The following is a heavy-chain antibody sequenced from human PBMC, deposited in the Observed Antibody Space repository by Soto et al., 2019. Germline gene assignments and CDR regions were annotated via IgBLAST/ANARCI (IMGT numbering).Heavy chain of an antibody. Sequence: EVQLVESGGGLVKPGGSLRLSCAASGFTFSSYSMNWVRQAPGKGLEWVSSISSSSSYIYYADSVKGRFTISRDNAKNSLYLQMNSLRAEDTAVYYCAATQDYYYYYGMDVWGQGTTVTVSS. J-gene: IGHJ6*02. CDR3: AATQDYYYYYGMDV. CDR1: GFTFSSYS. V-gene: IGHV3-21*01. D-gene: IGHD5-12*01. CDR2: ISSSSSYI.